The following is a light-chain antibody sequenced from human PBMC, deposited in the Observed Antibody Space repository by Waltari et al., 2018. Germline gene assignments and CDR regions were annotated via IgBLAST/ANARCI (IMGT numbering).Light chain of an antibody. J-gene: IGLJ1*01. CDR1: SSHIGRRP. CDR2: PNV. CDR3: AAWDDSLNAYV. V-gene: IGLV1-44*01. Sequence: QSVLTQPPSASGTSGQTVTISCSGSSSHIGRRPPNWYQQVPGTAPKLLINPNVLRPSGVPDRFFGSRSGTSASLAISGLQSEDEADYYCAAWDDSLNAYVFATGTRVTVL.